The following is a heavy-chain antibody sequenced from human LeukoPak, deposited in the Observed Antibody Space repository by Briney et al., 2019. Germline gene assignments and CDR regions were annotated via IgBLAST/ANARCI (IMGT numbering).Heavy chain of an antibody. CDR2: IYYSGST. D-gene: IGHD3-22*01. V-gene: IGHV4-39*02. CDR3: ARDLKLDGSSGYYAFDI. Sequence: SETLSLTCTVSGGSIGSSSYYWGWIRQPPGKGLEWIGSIYYSGSTYYNPSLKSRVTISVDTSKKQFSLKLSSVTAADTAVYYCARDLKLDGSSGYYAFDIWGQGTMVTVSS. J-gene: IGHJ3*02. CDR1: GGSIGSSSYY.